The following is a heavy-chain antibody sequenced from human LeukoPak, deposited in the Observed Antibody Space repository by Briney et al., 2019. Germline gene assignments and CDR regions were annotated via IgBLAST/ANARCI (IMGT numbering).Heavy chain of an antibody. CDR2: IYWDDDE. CDR1: GFSLSTSGVG. Sequence: SGPTLVKHTQTLTLTCTFSGFSLSTSGVGVGWIRQPPGKALEWLALIYWDDDERYSPSLKSRLTITKDTSKNQVVLTMTNMDPVDTATYYCAHINTQRSVDYWGQGTLVTVSS. J-gene: IGHJ4*02. D-gene: IGHD6-25*01. V-gene: IGHV2-5*02. CDR3: AHINTQRSVDY.